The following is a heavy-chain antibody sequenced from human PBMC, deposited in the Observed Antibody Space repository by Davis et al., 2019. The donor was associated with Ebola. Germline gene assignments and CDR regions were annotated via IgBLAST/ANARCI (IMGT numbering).Heavy chain of an antibody. V-gene: IGHV1-18*01. CDR2: ISGYSGNT. CDR3: ARERAGTRFDP. D-gene: IGHD1-14*01. J-gene: IGHJ5*02. Sequence: AASVKVSCKASGYTFTTYGITWVRQAPGQGLEWMGWISGYSGNTNYAQKFQGRVTMTRNTSTNTAYMELSGLTSEDTAVYYCARERAGTRFDPWGQGTLVTVSS. CDR1: GYTFTTYG.